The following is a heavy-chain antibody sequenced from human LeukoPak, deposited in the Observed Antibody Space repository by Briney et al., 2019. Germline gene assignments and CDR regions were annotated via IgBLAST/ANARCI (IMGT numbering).Heavy chain of an antibody. J-gene: IGHJ6*03. CDR2: IYYSGST. V-gene: IGHV4-61*01. Sequence: PSETLSLTCTVSGYSISSGYYWGWIRQPPGKGLEWIGYIYYSGSTNYNPSLKSRVTISVDTSKNQFSLKLSSVTAADTAVYYCARMENYYDSSPYYYYMDVWGKGTTVTISS. CDR3: ARMENYYDSSPYYYYMDV. CDR1: GYSISSGYY. D-gene: IGHD3-22*01.